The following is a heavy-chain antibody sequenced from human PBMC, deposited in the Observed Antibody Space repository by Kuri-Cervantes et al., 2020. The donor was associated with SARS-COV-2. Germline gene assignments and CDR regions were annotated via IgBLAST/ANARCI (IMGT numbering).Heavy chain of an antibody. V-gene: IGHV4-38-2*02. CDR2: IYHSGST. CDR1: GGSISSGYY. CDR3: ARVGRAGPFDY. Sequence: GSLRLSCTVSGGSISSGYYWGWIRQPPGKGLEWIGSIYHSGSTYYNPSLKSRVTISVDTSKNQFSLKLSSVTAADTAVYYCARVGRAGPFDYWGQGTLVTVSS. D-gene: IGHD6-13*01. J-gene: IGHJ4*02.